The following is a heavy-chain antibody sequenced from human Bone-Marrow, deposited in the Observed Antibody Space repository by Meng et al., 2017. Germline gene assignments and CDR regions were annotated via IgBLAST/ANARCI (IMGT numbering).Heavy chain of an antibody. J-gene: IGHJ4*02. Sequence: SPIISSAASGFTCSSYAMQWVRQAPGKGLEWVAVISYDGSNKYYADSVKGRFTISRDNSKNTLYLQMNSRRAEDTAVYYCARDLLSTAIDYWGQGTLVTVSS. D-gene: IGHD2-21*02. CDR3: ARDLLSTAIDY. V-gene: IGHV3-30*01. CDR2: ISYDGSNK. CDR1: GFTCSSYA.